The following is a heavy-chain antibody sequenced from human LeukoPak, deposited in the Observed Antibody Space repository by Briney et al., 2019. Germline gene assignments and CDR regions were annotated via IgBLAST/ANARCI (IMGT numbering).Heavy chain of an antibody. CDR3: ATDIVVVPAAGGDY. J-gene: IGHJ4*02. D-gene: IGHD2-2*01. Sequence: ASVKVSCKASGGTFSSYAISWVRQAPGQGLEWMGGIIPIFGTANYAQKFQGRVTITADESTSTAYMELSSLRSEDTAVYYCATDIVVVPAAGGDYWGQGTLVTVSS. V-gene: IGHV1-69*13. CDR2: IIPIFGTA. CDR1: GGTFSSYA.